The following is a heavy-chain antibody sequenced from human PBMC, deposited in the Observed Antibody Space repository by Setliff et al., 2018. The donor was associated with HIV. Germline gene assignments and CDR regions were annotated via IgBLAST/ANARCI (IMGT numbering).Heavy chain of an antibody. J-gene: IGHJ4*02. CDR1: GFTFNSYA. V-gene: IGHV3-30*04. D-gene: IGHD3-10*01. CDR3: ARDRTSYGSGILDF. CDR2: ISYDGINK. Sequence: GGSLRLSCAASGFTFNSYALSWVRQAPGKGLEWVAVISYDGINKYFADSVKGRFTISRDNSKNTIYLQIHSPRAADTAVYYCARDRTSYGSGILDFWGQGALVTVSS.